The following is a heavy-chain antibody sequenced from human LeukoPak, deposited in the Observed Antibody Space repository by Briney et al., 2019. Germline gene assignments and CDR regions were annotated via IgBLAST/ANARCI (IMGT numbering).Heavy chain of an antibody. V-gene: IGHV4-34*01. CDR1: GGSFSGYY. CDR3: AIVRYDRRGSYDLVQTKAFDY. J-gene: IGHJ4*02. CDR2: INHRGNT. D-gene: IGHD3-22*01. Sequence: SETLSLTCAVYGGSFSGYYWTWIRQPPGKGLEWIGEINHRGNTNYNPSLESRVAISADTSKNHFSLNLSSVTAADTTVYHGAIVRYDRRGSYDLVQTKAFDYWGQGTLVTVSP.